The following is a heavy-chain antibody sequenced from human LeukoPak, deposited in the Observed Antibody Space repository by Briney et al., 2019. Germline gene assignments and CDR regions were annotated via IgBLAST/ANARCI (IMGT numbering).Heavy chain of an antibody. CDR1: GSALSSHW. Sequence: GGSLRLSRAASGSALSSHWMTWVRQVPGRGPEWVANVNRDGSETYYLDSVKGRFTISKDNAKNSLYLQMNSLRAEDTALYHCARNNGMDVWGQGTTVIVSS. CDR2: VNRDGSET. V-gene: IGHV3-7*03. J-gene: IGHJ6*02. CDR3: ARNNGMDV.